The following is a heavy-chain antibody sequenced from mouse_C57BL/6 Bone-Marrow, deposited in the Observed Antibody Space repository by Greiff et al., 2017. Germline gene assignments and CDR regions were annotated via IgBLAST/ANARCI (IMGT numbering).Heavy chain of an antibody. V-gene: IGHV1-26*01. CDR1: GYTFTDYY. CDR3: ARNYGNYGYWYFDV. Sequence: VQLQQSGPELVKPGASVKISCKASGYTFTDYYMNWVKQSHGKSLEWIGDINPNNGGTSYNQKFKGKATLTVDKSSSTAYRELRSLTSEDSAVYYCARNYGNYGYWYFDVWGTGTTVTVSS. CDR2: INPNNGGT. J-gene: IGHJ1*03. D-gene: IGHD2-1*01.